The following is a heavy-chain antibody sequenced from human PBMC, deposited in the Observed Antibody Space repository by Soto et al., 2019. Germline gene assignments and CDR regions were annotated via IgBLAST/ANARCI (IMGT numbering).Heavy chain of an antibody. CDR1: GFTVSSNY. D-gene: IGHD6-13*01. J-gene: IGHJ5*02. CDR2: IYSGGST. CDR3: ARRAAAGPLNP. V-gene: IGHV3-53*01. Sequence: LRLSCAASGFTVSSNYMSWVRQAPGRGLEWVSVIYSGGSTYYADSVKGRFTISRDNSKNTLYLQMNSLRAEDTAVYYCARRAAAGPLNPWGQGTLVTVSS.